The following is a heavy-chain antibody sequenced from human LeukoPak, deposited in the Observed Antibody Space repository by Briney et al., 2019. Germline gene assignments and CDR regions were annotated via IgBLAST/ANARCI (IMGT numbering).Heavy chain of an antibody. CDR3: AKDGRGSGYFPDY. D-gene: IGHD3-22*01. V-gene: IGHV3-30*02. J-gene: IGHJ4*02. CDR1: GLTFSSYG. Sequence: GGSLRLSCAASGLTFSSYGMHWVRQVPGKGLEWVAFIRYDGSNKYYADSVKGRFTISRDNSKNTLYLKMNSLRPEDSAVHYCAKDGRGSGYFPDYWGQGTLVTVSS. CDR2: IRYDGSNK.